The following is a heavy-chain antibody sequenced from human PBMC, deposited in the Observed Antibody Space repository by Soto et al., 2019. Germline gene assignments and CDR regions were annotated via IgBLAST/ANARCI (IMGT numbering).Heavy chain of an antibody. CDR1: GGSFSGYY. Sequence: KTSETLSLTCAVYGGSFSGYYWSWIRQPPGKGLEWIGEINHSGSTNYNPSLKSRVTISVDTSKNQFSLKLSSVTAADTAVYYCARHDYVWGSYRYQGPFDYWGQGTLVTVSS. CDR2: INHSGST. V-gene: IGHV4-34*01. CDR3: ARHDYVWGSYRYQGPFDY. D-gene: IGHD3-16*02. J-gene: IGHJ4*02.